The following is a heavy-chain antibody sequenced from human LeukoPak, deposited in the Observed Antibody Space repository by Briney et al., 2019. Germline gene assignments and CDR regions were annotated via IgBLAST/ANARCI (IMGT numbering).Heavy chain of an antibody. CDR2: IKQDGSEI. CDR1: GFTLSSYW. J-gene: IGHJ4*02. Sequence: GGSLRLSCAASGFTLSSYWMSWVRQAPGKGLEWVANIKQDGSEINYVDSVKGRFTISRDNAKNSMLLQMNSLRAEDTAVYYCAKSSSGSYLVYYFDYWGQGTLVTVSS. CDR3: AKSSSGSYLVYYFDY. D-gene: IGHD1-26*01. V-gene: IGHV3-7*03.